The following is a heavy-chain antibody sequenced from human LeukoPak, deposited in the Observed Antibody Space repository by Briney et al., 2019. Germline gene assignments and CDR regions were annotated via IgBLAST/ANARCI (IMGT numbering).Heavy chain of an antibody. J-gene: IGHJ4*02. CDR2: IGYRGGSI. CDR1: GFAFSNYA. CDR3: ARDFASDLDY. Sequence: GGSLRLSCAASGFAFSNYAMSWVRQAPGKGLEWVSIIGYRGGSIYYAYSVQGRFTISRDNSKNTLSLQMNGLTPEDTAVYYCARDFASDLDYWGQGTLVTVSS. V-gene: IGHV3-23*01.